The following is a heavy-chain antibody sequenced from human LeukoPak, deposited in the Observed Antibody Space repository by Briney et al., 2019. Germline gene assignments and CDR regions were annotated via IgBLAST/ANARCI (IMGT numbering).Heavy chain of an antibody. CDR1: GFTFSNYW. CDR3: ARERKVGATDFDY. J-gene: IGHJ4*02. D-gene: IGHD1-26*01. V-gene: IGHV3-7*01. Sequence: GGSLRLSCAASGFTFSNYWMSWVRQAPGKGLEGVANIKQDESEKYYVDSVKGRFTISRDNTKNSLYLQMNSLRAEDTAVYYCARERKVGATDFDYWGQGTLVTVSS. CDR2: IKQDESEK.